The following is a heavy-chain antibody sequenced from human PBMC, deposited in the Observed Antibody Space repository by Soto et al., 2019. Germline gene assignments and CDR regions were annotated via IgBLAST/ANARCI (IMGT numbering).Heavy chain of an antibody. CDR1: GGSISSGGYS. CDR3: ARGMTTVTTFDY. J-gene: IGHJ4*02. CDR2: IYHSGST. Sequence: KTSETLSLTCAVSGGSISSGGYSWSWIRQPPGKGLECIGYIYHSGSTYYNPSLKSRVTISVDRSKNQFSLKLSSVTAADTAVYYCARGMTTVTTFDYWGQGTLVTVSS. V-gene: IGHV4-30-2*01. D-gene: IGHD4-17*01.